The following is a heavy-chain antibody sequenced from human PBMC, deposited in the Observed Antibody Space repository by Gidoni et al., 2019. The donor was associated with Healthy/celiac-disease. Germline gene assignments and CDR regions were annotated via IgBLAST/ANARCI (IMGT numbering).Heavy chain of an antibody. CDR2: IYSGGST. J-gene: IGHJ3*02. D-gene: IGHD3-22*01. CDR1: GFTVSSNY. V-gene: IGHV3-53*04. CDR3: ASRHTYYYDSSGAFDI. Sequence: EVQLVESGGGLVQPGGSLRLSCAASGFTVSSNYMSWVRQAPGKGLEWVSVIYSGGSTYYADSVKGRFTISRNNSKNTLYLQMNSLRAEDTAVYYCASRHTYYYDSSGAFDIWGQGTMVTVSS.